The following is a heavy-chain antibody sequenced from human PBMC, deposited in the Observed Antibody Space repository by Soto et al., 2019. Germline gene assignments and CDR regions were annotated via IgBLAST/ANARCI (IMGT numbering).Heavy chain of an antibody. CDR1: GFTFSSYA. Sequence: EVQLLESGGGLVQPGGSLRLSCAASGFTFSSYAMSWVRQAPGKGLEWVSAISGSGGSTYYADSVKGRFTISRDNSKNTLYLQMNSLRAEDTAVYYWAKDPAIYGGNTPDYWGQGTLVTVSS. V-gene: IGHV3-23*01. D-gene: IGHD4-17*01. CDR2: ISGSGGST. CDR3: AKDPAIYGGNTPDY. J-gene: IGHJ4*02.